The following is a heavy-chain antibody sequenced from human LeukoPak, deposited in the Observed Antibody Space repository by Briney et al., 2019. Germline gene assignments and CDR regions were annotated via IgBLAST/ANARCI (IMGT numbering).Heavy chain of an antibody. D-gene: IGHD3-3*01. CDR2: INPHDSDT. J-gene: IGHJ4*02. Sequence: GESLKISSQASGYTFSNHWTAWVGQTPGGEDLEWIAIINPHDSDTRYSPSFEGQVTISADKSISAAYLQWSGLKASDTAMYFCARLFGYSASCYFDYWGQGTLVTVSS. V-gene: IGHV5-51*01. CDR3: ARLFGYSASCYFDY. CDR1: GYTFSNHW.